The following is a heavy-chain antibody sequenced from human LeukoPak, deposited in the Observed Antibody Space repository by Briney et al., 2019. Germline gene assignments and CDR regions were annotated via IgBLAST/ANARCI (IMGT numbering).Heavy chain of an antibody. CDR2: IRSSTTTI. CDR3: ARDAQWAFDF. CDR1: GFTFSSYS. D-gene: IGHD6-19*01. V-gene: IGHV3-48*02. J-gene: IGHJ3*01. Sequence: GGSLRLSCAASGFTFSSYSMNWVRQAPGKGLEWISYIRSSTTTIYYADSVKGRFTISTDNAKNSLYLQMSSLRDEDTAVYYCARDAQWAFDFWGQGTMVAVSS.